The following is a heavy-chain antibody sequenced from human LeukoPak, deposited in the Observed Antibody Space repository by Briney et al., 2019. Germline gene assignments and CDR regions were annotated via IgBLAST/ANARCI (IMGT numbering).Heavy chain of an antibody. D-gene: IGHD6-13*01. Sequence: SETLSLTCTVSGGSISSYYWSWIRQPPGKGLEWIGYIYYSGSTNYNPSLKSRVTISVDTSKNQFSLKLSSVTAADTAVYYCASTPRAAAGYYYYYGMDVWGQGTTVTVSS. CDR2: IYYSGST. CDR1: GGSISSYY. J-gene: IGHJ6*02. V-gene: IGHV4-59*08. CDR3: ASTPRAAAGYYYYYGMDV.